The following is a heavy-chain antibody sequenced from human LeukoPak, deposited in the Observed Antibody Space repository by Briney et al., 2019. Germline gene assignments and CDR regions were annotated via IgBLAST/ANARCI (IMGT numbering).Heavy chain of an antibody. CDR3: AKAPCSSTCCSYDY. D-gene: IGHD2-2*01. Sequence: GGSLRLSCAASGFTFGIYVMSWVRQAPGKGLEWVSGISGSGGSTYYADSVKGRFTISRDNSKNTLYLQMNSLRAEDTAVYYCAKAPCSSTCCSYDYWGQGTLVTASS. V-gene: IGHV3-23*01. J-gene: IGHJ4*02. CDR1: GFTFGIYV. CDR2: ISGSGGST.